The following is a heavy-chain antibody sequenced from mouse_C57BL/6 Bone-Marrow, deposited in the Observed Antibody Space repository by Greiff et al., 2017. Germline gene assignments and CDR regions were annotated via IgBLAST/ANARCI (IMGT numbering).Heavy chain of an antibody. J-gene: IGHJ1*03. CDR1: GFNIKDDY. Sequence: DVQLQESGAELVRPGASVKLSCTASGFNIKDDYMHWVKQRPEQGLEWIGWIDPENGDTEYASKFQGKATITADTSSNTAYLQLSSLTSEDTAVYYCTSLSRYFDGWGTGTTVTVSS. D-gene: IGHD1-1*01. CDR2: IDPENGDT. V-gene: IGHV14-4*01. CDR3: TSLSRYFDG.